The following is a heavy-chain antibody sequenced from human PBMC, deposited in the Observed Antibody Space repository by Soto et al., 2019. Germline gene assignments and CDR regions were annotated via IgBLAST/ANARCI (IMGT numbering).Heavy chain of an antibody. CDR1: RISVYNGA. V-gene: IGHV3-23*01. J-gene: IGHJ4*02. CDR2: ISGGGSTA. Sequence: PSCCLGLGGASCRISVYNGAMNVFRQTPGQGLEWVSAISGGGSTAYYADPVKGRFTISRDNSRNTVHLQIDSLRVEETAIYYCAKDLEGVLMGHAVSASRAQGTPVPGS. D-gene: IGHD2-8*01. CDR3: AKDLEGVLMGHAVSAS.